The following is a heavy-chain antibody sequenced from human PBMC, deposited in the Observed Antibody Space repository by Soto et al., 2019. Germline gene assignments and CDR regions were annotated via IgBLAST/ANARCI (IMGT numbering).Heavy chain of an antibody. J-gene: IGHJ5*02. CDR3: ARYRGSSWYEDGFDP. Sequence: GGSLRLSCIASGFTFRGYWMSWVSQAPGKGLEWVANINQDGSEKNYVDSVKGRFTISRDNAKDSLSLQRNSLRADDTAVYYCARYRGSSWYEDGFDPWGQGTLVTVSS. D-gene: IGHD6-13*01. V-gene: IGHV3-7*03. CDR1: GFTFRGYW. CDR2: INQDGSEK.